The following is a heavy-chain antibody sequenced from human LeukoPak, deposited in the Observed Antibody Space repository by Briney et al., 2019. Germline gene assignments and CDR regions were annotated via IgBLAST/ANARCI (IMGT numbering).Heavy chain of an antibody. J-gene: IGHJ4*02. CDR1: GFTFSDYY. CDR2: ISSSGSTI. V-gene: IGHV3-11*04. CDR3: ATVSPPRYYYDTGGY. Sequence: DPGGSLRLSCAASGFTFSDYYMSWIRQAPGKGLEWVSYISSSGSTIYYADSVKGRFTISRDNAKNSLYLQMNSLRDEDTAVYYCATVSPPRYYYDTGGYWGQGTLVTVSS. D-gene: IGHD3-22*01.